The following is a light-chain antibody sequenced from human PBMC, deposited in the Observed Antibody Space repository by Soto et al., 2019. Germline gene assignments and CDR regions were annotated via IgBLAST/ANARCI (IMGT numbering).Light chain of an antibody. CDR3: QSFDSRLTAGVV. J-gene: IGLJ2*01. Sequence: QLVLTQPPSVSGAPGQRVTISCTGSGSNIGAGYDVHWYQQLPGTAPKLLIYGYINRPSGVPDRFSGSRSGTSATLAITGLQTEDEADYYCQSFDSRLTAGVVFGGGTKLTVL. V-gene: IGLV1-40*01. CDR2: GYI. CDR1: GSNIGAGYD.